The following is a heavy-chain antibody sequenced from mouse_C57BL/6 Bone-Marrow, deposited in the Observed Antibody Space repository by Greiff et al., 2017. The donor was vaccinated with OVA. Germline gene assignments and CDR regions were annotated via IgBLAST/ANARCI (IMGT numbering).Heavy chain of an antibody. CDR3: ARGGTGF. CDR2: IYPGSGST. D-gene: IGHD3-1*01. J-gene: IGHJ2*01. CDR1: GYTFTSYW. Sequence: QVQLQQSGAELVKPGASVKMSCKASGYTFTSYWITWVKQRPGQGLEWIGDIYPGSGSTNYNEKFKSKATLTVGTSSSTAYMQLSSLTSEDSAVYYCARGGTGFWGQGTTLTVSS. V-gene: IGHV1-55*01.